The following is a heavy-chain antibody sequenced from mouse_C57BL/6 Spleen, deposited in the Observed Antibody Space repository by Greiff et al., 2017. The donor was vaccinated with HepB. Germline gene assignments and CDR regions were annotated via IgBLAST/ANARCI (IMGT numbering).Heavy chain of an antibody. CDR1: GFTFSDYG. CDR2: ISSGSSTI. D-gene: IGHD2-5*01. CDR3: ARRYSNYAMDY. J-gene: IGHJ4*01. Sequence: EVQLVESGGGLVKPGGSLKLSCAASGFTFSDYGMHWVRQAPEKGLEWVAYISSGSSTIYYADTVKGRFTISRDNAKNTLFLQMTSLRSEDTSMYYCARRYSNYAMDYWGQGTSVTVSS. V-gene: IGHV5-17*01.